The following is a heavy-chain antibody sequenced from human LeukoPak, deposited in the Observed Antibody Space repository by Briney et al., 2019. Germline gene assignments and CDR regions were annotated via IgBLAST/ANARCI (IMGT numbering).Heavy chain of an antibody. CDR3: AGEKYSSSWWGSRYFDY. CDR2: IYYSGNT. J-gene: IGHJ4*02. V-gene: IGHV4-39*07. D-gene: IGHD6-13*01. CDR1: SGSISTSNYY. Sequence: PSETLSLTCTVSSGSISTSNYYWGWIRQPPGKGLEWIGSIYYSGNTYYNPSLKSRVTISVDTSRNQFSLKLSSVTAADTAVYYCAGEKYSSSWWGSRYFDYWGQGTLVTVSS.